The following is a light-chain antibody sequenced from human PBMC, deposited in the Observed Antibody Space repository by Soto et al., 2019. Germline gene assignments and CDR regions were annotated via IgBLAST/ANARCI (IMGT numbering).Light chain of an antibody. CDR1: SSDVGGYNY. CDR2: EVT. V-gene: IGLV2-8*01. CDR3: SSYAGGNNAYV. Sequence: QSVLTQPPSASGSPGQSVTISCTGASSDVGGYNYVSWYQQHPGKAPKLMIYEVTQRPSGVPDRFSGSKSGNTASLTVSGLQPEDEADYYCSSYAGGNNAYVFGTGTKVTVL. J-gene: IGLJ1*01.